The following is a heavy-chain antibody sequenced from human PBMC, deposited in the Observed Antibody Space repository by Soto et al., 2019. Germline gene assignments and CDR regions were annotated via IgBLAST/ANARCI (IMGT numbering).Heavy chain of an antibody. V-gene: IGHV3-15*01. CDR2: IKSKTDGGTT. J-gene: IGHJ3*02. CDR1: GFTFSNAW. D-gene: IGHD1-1*01. Sequence: GGSLRLSCAASGFTFSNAWMSWVRQAPGKGLEWVGRIKSKTDGGTTDYAAPVKGRFTISRDDSKNTLYLQMNSLKTEDTAVYYCTTDRDWNDEAFDIWGQGTMVTVSS. CDR3: TTDRDWNDEAFDI.